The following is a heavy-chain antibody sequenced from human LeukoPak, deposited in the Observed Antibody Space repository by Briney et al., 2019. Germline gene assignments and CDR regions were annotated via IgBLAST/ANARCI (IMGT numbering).Heavy chain of an antibody. D-gene: IGHD6-19*01. V-gene: IGHV4-59*01. Sequence: SETLSLTCTVSGGSISGYYWSWMRHPPRKGLEWIGHIYYSGSTNYNPSLKSRATISVDTSKNQFSLKLRSLTAADTAVYYCARTYSSGWCVFDNWGQGTLVTVSS. CDR2: IYYSGST. J-gene: IGHJ4*02. CDR3: ARTYSSGWCVFDN. CDR1: GGSISGYY.